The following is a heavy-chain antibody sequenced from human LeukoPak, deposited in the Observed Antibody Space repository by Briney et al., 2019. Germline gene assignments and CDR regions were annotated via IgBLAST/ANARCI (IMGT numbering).Heavy chain of an antibody. V-gene: IGHV1-18*01. CDR3: ARVSITMIVAFDY. CDR2: ISAYNGNT. D-gene: IGHD3-22*01. Sequence: ASVKVSCKASGYTFASYGISWVGQAPGQGLEWMGWISAYNGNTNYAQKLQGRVTMTKDTYTSTAEMELSSLRSDDTAVYYCARVSITMIVAFDYWGQGTLVTVSS. J-gene: IGHJ4*02. CDR1: GYTFASYG.